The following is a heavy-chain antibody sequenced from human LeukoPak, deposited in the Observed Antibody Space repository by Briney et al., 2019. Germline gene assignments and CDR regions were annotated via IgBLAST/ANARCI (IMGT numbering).Heavy chain of an antibody. CDR1: GYTFTGYY. V-gene: IGHV1-2*02. Sequence: GASVKVSCKASGYTFTGYYMHWVRQAPGQGLEWMGWINPNSGGTNYAQKFQGRVTMTRDTSISTAYMELSRLRSDDTAVYYCAREYYDYVWGSHLRWFDPWGQGTLVTVSS. CDR3: AREYYDYVWGSHLRWFDP. J-gene: IGHJ5*02. D-gene: IGHD3-16*01. CDR2: INPNSGGT.